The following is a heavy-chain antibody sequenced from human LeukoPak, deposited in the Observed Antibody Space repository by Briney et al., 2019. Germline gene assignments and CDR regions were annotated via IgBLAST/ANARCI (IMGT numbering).Heavy chain of an antibody. V-gene: IGHV1-18*01. D-gene: IGHD3-9*01. CDR1: GYTFTSYG. Sequence: VASVKVSCKASGYTFTSYGISWVRQAPGQGLEWMGGISASNGNTNYAQKLQGRVTMTTDTSTSTAYMELRSLRSDDTGVYYCARVGGPLLRYFAWSSRPYYYYGMDVWGQGTTVTVSS. CDR2: ISASNGNT. CDR3: ARVGGPLLRYFAWSSRPYYYYGMDV. J-gene: IGHJ6*02.